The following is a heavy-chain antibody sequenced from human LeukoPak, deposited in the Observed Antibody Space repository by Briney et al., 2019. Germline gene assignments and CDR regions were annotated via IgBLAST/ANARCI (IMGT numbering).Heavy chain of an antibody. Sequence: SETLSLTCAVSGGSIRGGKDFWGWIRQSPGKGLEWIGSIYYTGSTYYNPSLKSRVTISVDSSKSEFSLMVHSVTAADTAMYYCARRGITYSTSFFDSWGQGTLVTVAS. D-gene: IGHD6-13*01. CDR2: IYYTGST. V-gene: IGHV4-39*01. CDR1: GGSIRGGKDF. CDR3: ARRGITYSTSFFDS. J-gene: IGHJ4*02.